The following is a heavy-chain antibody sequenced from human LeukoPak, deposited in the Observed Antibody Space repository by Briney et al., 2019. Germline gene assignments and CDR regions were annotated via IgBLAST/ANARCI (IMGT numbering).Heavy chain of an antibody. CDR3: ARWRPYDYVWGSYRYTGGYFDS. CDR2: IYHSGST. D-gene: IGHD3-16*02. V-gene: IGHV4-30-2*01. Sequence: SQTLSLTCAVSGGSISSGGYSWSWIRQPPGKGLEWIGYIYHSGSTYYNPSLKSRVTISVDRSKNQFSVKLSSVTAADTAVYYCARWRPYDYVWGSYRYTGGYFDSWGQGNLVTVSS. CDR1: GGSISSGGYS. J-gene: IGHJ4*02.